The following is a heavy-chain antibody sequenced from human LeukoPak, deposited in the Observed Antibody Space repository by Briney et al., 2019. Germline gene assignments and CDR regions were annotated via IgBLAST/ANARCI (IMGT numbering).Heavy chain of an antibody. CDR1: GYTFTSYD. J-gene: IGHJ4*02. D-gene: IGHD3-3*01. CDR3: AKRIDFWSGYCFDY. V-gene: IGHV1-8*01. CDR2: MNPNSGNT. Sequence: ASVKVSFKASGYTFTSYDINWVRQATGQGLEWMGWMNPNSGNTGYAQKFQGRVTITRNTSISTAYMELRSLRSEDTAVYYCAKRIDFWSGYCFDYWGQGTLVTVSS.